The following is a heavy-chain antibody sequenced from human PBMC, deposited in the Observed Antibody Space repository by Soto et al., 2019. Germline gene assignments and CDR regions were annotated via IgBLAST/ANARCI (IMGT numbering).Heavy chain of an antibody. D-gene: IGHD3-10*01. V-gene: IGHV1-18*01. Sequence: GASVKVACKASAYTFTSYGISWVRQAPGQGLEWMGWISAYNGNTNYAQKLQGRVTMTTDTSTSTAYMELRSLRSDDTAVYYCASSIIMVYYYYGMDVWGQGTTVTVSS. CDR2: ISAYNGNT. CDR3: ASSIIMVYYYYGMDV. CDR1: AYTFTSYG. J-gene: IGHJ6*02.